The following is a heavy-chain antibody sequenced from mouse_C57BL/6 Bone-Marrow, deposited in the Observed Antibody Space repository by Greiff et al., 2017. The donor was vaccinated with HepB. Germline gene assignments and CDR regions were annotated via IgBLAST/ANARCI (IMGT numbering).Heavy chain of an antibody. Sequence: QVQLQQPGAELVRPGSSVKLSCKASGYTFTSYWMHWVKQRPIQGLEWIGNIDPSDSETHYNQKFKGKATLTVDKSSSTAYMPLSSLTSEDSAVYYCARKGYYYGSSLDYWGQGTTLTVSS. V-gene: IGHV1-52*01. J-gene: IGHJ2*01. CDR2: IDPSDSET. CDR3: ARKGYYYGSSLDY. D-gene: IGHD1-1*01. CDR1: GYTFTSYW.